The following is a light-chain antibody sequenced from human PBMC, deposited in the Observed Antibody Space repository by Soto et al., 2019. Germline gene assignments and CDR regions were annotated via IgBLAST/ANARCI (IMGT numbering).Light chain of an antibody. CDR2: DVS. Sequence: QSALTQPRSVSGSPGQSVTISCTGTSSDVGGYNYVSWYQQHPGMAPQLMIYDVSKRPSGVPDRFSGSKSGNTASLTISGLQAEDEADYYCCSYAGSYSGVFGGGTKLTVL. J-gene: IGLJ3*02. CDR1: SSDVGGYNY. V-gene: IGLV2-11*01. CDR3: CSYAGSYSGV.